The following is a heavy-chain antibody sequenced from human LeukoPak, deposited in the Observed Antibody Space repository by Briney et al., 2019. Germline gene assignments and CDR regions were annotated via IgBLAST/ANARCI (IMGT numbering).Heavy chain of an antibody. CDR2: IYTSGST. CDR1: GGSISTGTYY. Sequence: SETLSLTCTVSGGSISTGTYYWSWIRQPAGKGLEWIGRIYTSGSTSYNPSLKSRVTISVDTSKNQFSLRLSSVTAADTAVYYCARDSSWFNFDYWGQGTLVTVSS. J-gene: IGHJ4*02. CDR3: ARDSSWFNFDY. V-gene: IGHV4-61*02. D-gene: IGHD6-13*01.